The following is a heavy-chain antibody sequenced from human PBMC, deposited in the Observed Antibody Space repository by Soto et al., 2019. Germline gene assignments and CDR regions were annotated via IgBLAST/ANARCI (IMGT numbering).Heavy chain of an antibody. D-gene: IGHD3-22*01. Sequence: ASVKVSCKASGYTFTSYDINWVRQATGQGLEWMGWMNPNSGNTGYAQKFQGRVTMTRNTSISTAYMELSSLRSEDTAVYYCARIYYDSRGPLDYWGREPLVTVSS. J-gene: IGHJ4*02. V-gene: IGHV1-8*01. CDR3: ARIYYDSRGPLDY. CDR2: MNPNSGNT. CDR1: GYTFTSYD.